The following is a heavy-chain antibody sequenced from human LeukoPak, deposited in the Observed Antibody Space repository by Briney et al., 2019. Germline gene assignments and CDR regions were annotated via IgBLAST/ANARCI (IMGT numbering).Heavy chain of an antibody. CDR1: GFTVSSNY. CDR3: ARRNGQDIVATFRRRYYFDY. V-gene: IGHV4-34*01. Sequence: GSLRLSCAASGFTVSSNYMSWVRQASGKGLEWIGEINHSGSTNYNSSLKSRVTISVDTSKNQFSLKLSSVTAADTAVYYCARRNGQDIVATFRRRYYFDYWGQGTLVTVSS. CDR2: INHSGST. J-gene: IGHJ4*02. D-gene: IGHD5-12*01.